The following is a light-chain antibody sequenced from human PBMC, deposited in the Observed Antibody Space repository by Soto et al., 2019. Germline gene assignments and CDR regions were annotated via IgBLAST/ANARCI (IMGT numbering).Light chain of an antibody. CDR1: RTNIGAGFD. CDR3: QSYDGSLSGPVV. Sequence: QSVLTQPPSVSGAPGQRVTISCTGTRTNIGAGFDVYWYQQLPGTAPKLLIYDNNKRPSGVPDRFSGSKSGTSASLAITGLEAEDEDDDYCQSYDGSLSGPVVFGGGTKLTVL. V-gene: IGLV1-40*01. CDR2: DNN. J-gene: IGLJ2*01.